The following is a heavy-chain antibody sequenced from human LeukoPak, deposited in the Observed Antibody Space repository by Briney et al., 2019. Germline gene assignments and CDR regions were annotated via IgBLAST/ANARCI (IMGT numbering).Heavy chain of an antibody. D-gene: IGHD3-22*01. CDR2: ISGSGGST. V-gene: IGHV3-23*01. CDR1: GFTFSSYA. J-gene: IGHJ3*02. CDR3: AKDHGDYYDSSGDYDAFDI. Sequence: GGSLRLSCAASGFTFSSYAMSWVRQAPGKGLEWVSAISGSGGSTYYADSVKGRFTISRDNSKNTLYLQMNSLRAEDTAVYYCAKDHGDYYDSSGDYDAFDIWGQGTMVTVSS.